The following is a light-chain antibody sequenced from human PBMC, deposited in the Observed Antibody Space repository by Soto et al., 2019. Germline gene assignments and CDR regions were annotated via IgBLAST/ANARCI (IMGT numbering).Light chain of an antibody. CDR2: AAS. V-gene: IGKV1-17*03. Sequence: DIQMTQSPSAMSASVGDRVTITGRASQGINNYLAWFQQGPGKVPKRLIYAASSVQSGVPSRFSGSGSGTEFTLTISSLQPEDFATYCCLQHSAYPWTFGQGTKVEIK. CDR3: LQHSAYPWT. J-gene: IGKJ1*01. CDR1: QGINNY.